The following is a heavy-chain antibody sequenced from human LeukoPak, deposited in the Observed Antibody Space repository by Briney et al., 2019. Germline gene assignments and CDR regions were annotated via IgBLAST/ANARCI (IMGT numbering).Heavy chain of an antibody. CDR3: ARDRSRSGDDYELDC. CDR1: GFTLSSYW. D-gene: IGHD5-12*01. Sequence: GGSLRLSCAASGFTLSSYWMSWARQAPGKGLEWVANIKEDGSEKHYIDSVKGRFTISRDNAKNSLYLLMNSLRPEDTAVYYCARDRSRSGDDYELDCWGQGTLVTVSS. J-gene: IGHJ4*02. V-gene: IGHV3-7*01. CDR2: IKEDGSEK.